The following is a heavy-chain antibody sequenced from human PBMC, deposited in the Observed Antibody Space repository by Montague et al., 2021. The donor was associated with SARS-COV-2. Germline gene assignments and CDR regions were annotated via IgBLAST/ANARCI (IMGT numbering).Heavy chain of an antibody. CDR2: IYYGGST. CDR1: GGSISSYY. D-gene: IGHD5-24*01. V-gene: IGHV4-59*01. Sequence: SETLSPTCTVSGGSISSYYWSWIRQPRGKGLEWIGYIYYGGSTNXNPSLKSRVTISVDTSKNQFSLKLSSVTAADTAVYYCARVFPRWLQFDPYFDYWGQGTLVTVSS. CDR3: ARVFPRWLQFDPYFDY. J-gene: IGHJ4*02.